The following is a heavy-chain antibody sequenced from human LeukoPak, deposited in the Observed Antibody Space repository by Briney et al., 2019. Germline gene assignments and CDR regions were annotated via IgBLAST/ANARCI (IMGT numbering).Heavy chain of an antibody. CDR1: GFPFSNYG. CDR2: IKQDGSEK. Sequence: GGSLRLSCAGSGFPFSNYGIHWVRQAPGKGLEWVANIKQDGSEKYYVDSVKGRFTISRDNAKNSLFLQMNSLRVEDTAVYYCASRANFWSGPGGWGQGTLVTVSS. J-gene: IGHJ4*02. D-gene: IGHD3-3*01. CDR3: ASRANFWSGPGG. V-gene: IGHV3-7*01.